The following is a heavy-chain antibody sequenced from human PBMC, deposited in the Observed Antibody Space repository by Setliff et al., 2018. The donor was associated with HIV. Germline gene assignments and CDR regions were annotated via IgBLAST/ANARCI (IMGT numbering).Heavy chain of an antibody. J-gene: IGHJ3*02. CDR2: INPSRGSA. V-gene: IGHV1-46*01. CDR3: ARHYFDILTGYYNRAFDI. CDR1: GYTFTNYY. D-gene: IGHD3-9*01. Sequence: VKVSCKASGYTFTNYYIHWVRQAPGQGLEWMGVINPSRGSASYPQNFQGRVTMTRDTSTSTVYMELSSLRSEDTAVYYCARHYFDILTGYYNRAFDIWGQGTMVTVSS.